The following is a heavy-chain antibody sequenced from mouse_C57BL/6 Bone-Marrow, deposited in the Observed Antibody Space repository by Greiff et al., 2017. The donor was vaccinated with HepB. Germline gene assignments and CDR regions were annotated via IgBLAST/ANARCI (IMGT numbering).Heavy chain of an antibody. CDR2: IDPANGNN. D-gene: IGHD2-1*01. J-gene: IGHJ3*01. Sequence: EVQLQQSVAELVRPGASVKLSCTASGFNIKNNYMHWVKQRPEQGLEWIGRIDPANGNNKYAPKFQGKANITADTSSNTAYLQLISLTSEDTAIYYCARYGNSGAYWGQGTLVTVSA. CDR3: ARYGNSGAY. CDR1: GFNIKNNY. V-gene: IGHV14-3*01.